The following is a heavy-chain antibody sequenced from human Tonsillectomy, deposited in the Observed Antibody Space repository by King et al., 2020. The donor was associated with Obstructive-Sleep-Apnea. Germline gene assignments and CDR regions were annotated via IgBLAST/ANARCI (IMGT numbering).Heavy chain of an antibody. CDR3: ARGRGDFPFDY. Sequence: QLVQSGGDLVKPGGSLRLSCAASGFTFSDYYMSWIRQAPGKGLEWVSYISSSSVYTNYADSVKGRFTISRDNAKNSLFLQVISLRAEDTGIYYCARGRGDFPFDYWGQGTLVTVSS. D-gene: IGHD2-21*02. CDR1: GFTFSDYY. V-gene: IGHV3-11*06. J-gene: IGHJ4*02. CDR2: ISSSSVYT.